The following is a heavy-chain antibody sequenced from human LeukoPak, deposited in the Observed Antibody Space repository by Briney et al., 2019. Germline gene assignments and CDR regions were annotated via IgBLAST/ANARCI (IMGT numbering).Heavy chain of an antibody. CDR1: GDSIGSSSYY. D-gene: IGHD3-3*01. CDR2: FYYSGST. CDR3: ARVSTIFGVVN. Sequence: SETLSLTCTISGDSIGSSSYYWGWIRQPSGKGLEWIGSFYYSGSTYYNASLKSRVTISVDTSKNQFSLKLSSVTAADTAVYYCARVSTIFGVVNWGQGTLVTVSS. J-gene: IGHJ4*02. V-gene: IGHV4-39*07.